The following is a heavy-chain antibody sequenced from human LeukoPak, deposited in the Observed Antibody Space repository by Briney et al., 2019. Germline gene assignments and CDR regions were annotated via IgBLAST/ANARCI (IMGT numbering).Heavy chain of an antibody. Sequence: GGSLRLSCAASGFTLVPYTMNWVRQVPGKGLEWVSSTGSLGTDIYYTDSVKGRFTVSRDNAQNSLYLQMNSLRAEDTALYYCARDLMLRLGELDLWGQGTLVTVSS. D-gene: IGHD3-16*01. V-gene: IGHV3-21*01. CDR1: GFTLVPYT. CDR3: ARDLMLRLGELDL. J-gene: IGHJ5*02. CDR2: TGSLGTDI.